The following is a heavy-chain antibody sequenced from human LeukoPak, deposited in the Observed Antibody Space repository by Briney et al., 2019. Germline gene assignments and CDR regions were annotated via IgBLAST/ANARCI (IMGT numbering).Heavy chain of an antibody. CDR3: ARDNGGWFDS. CDR2: IKQGGREE. D-gene: IGHD3-10*01. CDR1: EFIFSDYW. J-gene: IGHJ5*01. Sequence: QAGGSLRLSCVASEFIFSDYWMSWVRQAPGKGLEWVVNIKQGGREEKYVGSVEGRFAISRDDAKSTLYLQMDSLSGDDTAVYYCARDNGGWFDSWGRGTLVTVSS. V-gene: IGHV3-7*03.